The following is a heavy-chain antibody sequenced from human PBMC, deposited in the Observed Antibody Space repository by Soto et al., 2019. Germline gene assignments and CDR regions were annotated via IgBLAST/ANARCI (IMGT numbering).Heavy chain of an antibody. J-gene: IGHJ4*02. CDR1: GFTFSSYG. CDR2: IWYDGSNK. CDR3: ARGTGSYRAEGFDY. V-gene: IGHV3-33*01. D-gene: IGHD1-26*01. Sequence: QVQLVESGGGVVQPGRSLRLSCAASGFTFSSYGMHWVRQAPGKGLEWVAVIWYDGSNKYYADSVKGRFTISRDNSKNTLYLQMNSLRAEDTAGYYCARGTGSYRAEGFDYWGQGTLVTVSS.